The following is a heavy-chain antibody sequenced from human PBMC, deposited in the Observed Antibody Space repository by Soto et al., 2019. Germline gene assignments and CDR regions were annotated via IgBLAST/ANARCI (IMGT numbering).Heavy chain of an antibody. D-gene: IGHD2-15*01. CDR3: ARDTAVAFDY. J-gene: IGHJ4*02. V-gene: IGHV1-18*01. CDR1: GYTFINYD. Sequence: QVQLVQSGAEVKKPGASVKVSCKASGYTFINYDFSWVRQAPGQGLEWMGWISGHNGNTKYAQKFQGRVTVTTDTSTTTASMDLRSLRSDDTAVYYCARDTAVAFDYWGQGTLVTVSS. CDR2: ISGHNGNT.